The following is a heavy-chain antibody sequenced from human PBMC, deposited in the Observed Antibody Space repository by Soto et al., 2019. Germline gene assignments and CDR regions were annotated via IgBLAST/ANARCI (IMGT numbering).Heavy chain of an antibody. J-gene: IGHJ4*02. CDR1: VGTFSSYA. V-gene: IGHV1-69*13. CDR3: ASIIHDSSGYSY. Sequence: XGKVSCKSSVGTFSSYAISWVRQAPGQGLEWMGGIIPIFGTANYAQKFQGRVTITADESTSTAYMELSSLRSEDTAVYYFASIIHDSSGYSYWGQGTLVTI. D-gene: IGHD3-22*01. CDR2: IIPIFGTA.